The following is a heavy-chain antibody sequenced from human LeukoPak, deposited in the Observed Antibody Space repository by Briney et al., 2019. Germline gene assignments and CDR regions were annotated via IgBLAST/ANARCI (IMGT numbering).Heavy chain of an antibody. D-gene: IGHD3-9*01. CDR3: ARLMFYYDILTGYYPDY. Sequence: PGGSLRLSCAASGFTFSSYSMNWVRQAPGKGLEWIGSIYYSGSTYYNPSLKSRVTISVDTSKNQFSLKLSSVTAADTAVYYCARLMFYYDILTGYYPDYWGQGTLITVSS. CDR2: IYYSGST. V-gene: IGHV4-39*01. CDR1: GFTFSSYSMN. J-gene: IGHJ4*02.